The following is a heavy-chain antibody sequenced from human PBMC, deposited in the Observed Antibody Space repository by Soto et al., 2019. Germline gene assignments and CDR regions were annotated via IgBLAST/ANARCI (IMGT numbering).Heavy chain of an antibody. V-gene: IGHV4-39*01. CDR3: ARQASGYYYGWFDP. CDR2: IFYSGGT. J-gene: IGHJ5*02. Sequence: QLLLQESGPGLVKPSETLSLTCTVSGGSILDSTYYWAWIRQSPGKGLEWIGTIFYSGGTFYTPSLKRRVTMSVDTSNNQFSLKLSSVTAADTAVDYCARQASGYYYGWFDPWGQGTLVTVSS. CDR1: GGSILDSTYY. D-gene: IGHD3-22*01.